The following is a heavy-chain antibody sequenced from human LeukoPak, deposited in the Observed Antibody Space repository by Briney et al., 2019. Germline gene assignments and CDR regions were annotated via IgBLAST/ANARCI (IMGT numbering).Heavy chain of an antibody. J-gene: IGHJ3*02. Sequence: LPGGSLRLSCAASGFTFSSYAMSWVRQAPGKGLEWVPAISGSGGSTYYADSVKGRFTISRDNSKNTLYLQMNSLRAEDTAVYYCAKDPGRYYYDPMAGAFDIWGQGTMVTVSS. CDR2: ISGSGGST. CDR1: GFTFSSYA. CDR3: AKDPGRYYYDPMAGAFDI. V-gene: IGHV3-23*01. D-gene: IGHD3-22*01.